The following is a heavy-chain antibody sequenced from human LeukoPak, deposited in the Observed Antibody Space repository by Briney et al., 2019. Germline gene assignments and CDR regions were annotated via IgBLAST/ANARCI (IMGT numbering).Heavy chain of an antibody. D-gene: IGHD2-15*01. CDR2: ISGRGDST. J-gene: IGHJ4*02. CDR1: GVTFSDYA. Sequence: GGSLRLSCAASGVTFSDYAMSWFGQPPGRGREGVSDISGRGDSTYYADSVKGRFTISRDKSKNTVYLQMNSLRAEDTAVYYCAILGYCSGGSCYHAIYFDYWGQGTLVTVSS. V-gene: IGHV3-23*01. CDR3: AILGYCSGGSCYHAIYFDY.